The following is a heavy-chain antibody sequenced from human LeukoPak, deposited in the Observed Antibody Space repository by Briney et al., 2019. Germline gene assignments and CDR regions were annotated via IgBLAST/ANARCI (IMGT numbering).Heavy chain of an antibody. D-gene: IGHD6-19*01. V-gene: IGHV1-8*01. CDR2: MNPNSGNT. CDR3: ARQWSQRYYYYYYGMDV. CDR1: GYTFTSYD. Sequence: GASVKVSCKASGYTFTSYDINWVRQATGQGLEWMGWMNPNSGNTGYAQKFQGRVTMTRNTSISTAYMELSSLRSEDTAVYYCARQWSQRYYYYYYGMDVWGQGTTVTVSS. J-gene: IGHJ6*02.